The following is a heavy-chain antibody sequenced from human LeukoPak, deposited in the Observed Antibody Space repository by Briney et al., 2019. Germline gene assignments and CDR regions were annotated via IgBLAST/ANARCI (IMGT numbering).Heavy chain of an antibody. CDR2: TYYRSKWYN. V-gene: IGHV6-1*01. CDR1: GDGVSSNSAA. Sequence: SQTLSLTCAISGDGVSSNSAAWNWIRQSPSRGLEWLGRTYYRSKWYNDYAVSVKSRITINPDTSMNQFSLHLNSVTPEDTAVYYCARSGYSYGYAAMDVWGQGTTVTVSS. D-gene: IGHD5-18*01. J-gene: IGHJ6*02. CDR3: ARSGYSYGYAAMDV.